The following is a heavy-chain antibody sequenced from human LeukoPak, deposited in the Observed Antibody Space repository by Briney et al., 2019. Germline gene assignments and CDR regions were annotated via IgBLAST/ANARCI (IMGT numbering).Heavy chain of an antibody. Sequence: ASVKVSCKASGYTFSGYYMHWVRQAPGQGLEWMGWISHSTGVTNYAQRFQGRVTMTRATSTSTAYMELSRLRSDDTAVYYCARGTTVTTSDFDYWGQGTLVTVSS. J-gene: IGHJ4*02. CDR1: GYTFSGYY. D-gene: IGHD4-17*01. CDR3: ARGTTVTTSDFDY. V-gene: IGHV1-2*02. CDR2: ISHSTGVT.